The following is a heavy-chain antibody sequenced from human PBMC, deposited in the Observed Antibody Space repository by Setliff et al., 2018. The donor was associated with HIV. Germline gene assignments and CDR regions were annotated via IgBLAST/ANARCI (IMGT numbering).Heavy chain of an antibody. CDR3: MRGRRITIFGVAYFDF. J-gene: IGHJ4*02. V-gene: IGHV4-38-2*01. D-gene: IGHD3-3*01. CDR2: VYHSGTT. CDR1: GYSISTAYY. Sequence: PEETLSLTCAVSGYSISTAYYWGWIRQPPGKGLEWIGGVYHSGTTYSNPSLKSRVTISVDMSNNQFSLKVTSVTAADTAVYYCMRGRRITIFGVAYFDFWGQGTQVTVS.